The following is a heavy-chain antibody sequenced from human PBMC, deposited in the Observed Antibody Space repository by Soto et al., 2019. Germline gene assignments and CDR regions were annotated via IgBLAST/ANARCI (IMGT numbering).Heavy chain of an antibody. D-gene: IGHD5-18*01. J-gene: IGHJ4*02. CDR1: GFTFSSYW. CDR2: IKQDGSEK. Sequence: PGGSLRLSXAASGFTFSSYWMSWVRQAPGKGLEWVANIKQDGSEKYYVDSVKGRFTISRDNAKNSLYLQMNSLRAEDTAVYYCHSYGPKGIDYWGQGTLVTVSS. CDR3: HSYGPKGIDY. V-gene: IGHV3-7*02.